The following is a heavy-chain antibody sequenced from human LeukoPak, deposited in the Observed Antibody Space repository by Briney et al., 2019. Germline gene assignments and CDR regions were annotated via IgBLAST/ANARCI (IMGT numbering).Heavy chain of an antibody. CDR1: GFTFNNYA. J-gene: IGHJ4*02. CDR3: AKSYNGDYLKPDY. CDR2: ISPSGGGT. D-gene: IGHD2-21*01. Sequence: GGSLRLSCAASGFTFNNYAMNWVRQAPGKGLEWVSAISPSGGGTYYATSVKGRLTISRDNSKNTLYLEMNSLGADDTAVYYCAKSYNGDYLKPDYWGQGTLVTVSS. V-gene: IGHV3-23*01.